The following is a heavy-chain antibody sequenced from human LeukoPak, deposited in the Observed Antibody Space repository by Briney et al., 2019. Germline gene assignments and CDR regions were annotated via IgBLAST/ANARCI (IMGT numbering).Heavy chain of an antibody. Sequence: SETLSLTCTVSGGSISSYYWSWIRQPPGKGLEWIGYIYYSGSTNYNPSLKSRVTISVDTSKNQISLKLSSVTAADTAVYYCARTDYDILTGYPYYFDYWGQGTLVTVSS. J-gene: IGHJ4*02. CDR2: IYYSGST. V-gene: IGHV4-59*01. CDR1: GGSISSYY. CDR3: ARTDYDILTGYPYYFDY. D-gene: IGHD3-9*01.